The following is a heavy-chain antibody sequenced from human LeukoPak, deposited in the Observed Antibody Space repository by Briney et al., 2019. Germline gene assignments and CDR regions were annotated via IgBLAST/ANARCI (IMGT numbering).Heavy chain of an antibody. J-gene: IGHJ4*02. V-gene: IGHV3-23*01. CDR2: ISGGIT. CDR3: ARGETHYYDTSGYWAYYFDY. D-gene: IGHD3-22*01. Sequence: GGSLRLSCAASGFTFSNYDMSWVRQAPGKGLEWVSSISGGITYYADSVKGRFTVSRDNSKNTLYLQMNSLRAEDTAVYYCARGETHYYDTSGYWAYYFDYWGQGTLVTVSS. CDR1: GFTFSNYD.